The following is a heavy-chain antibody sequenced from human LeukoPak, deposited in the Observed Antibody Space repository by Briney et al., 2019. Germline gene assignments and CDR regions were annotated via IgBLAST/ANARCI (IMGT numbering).Heavy chain of an antibody. Sequence: PSETLSLTCTVSDGSISSSTYYWGWVRQPPGKGLEWIGSIYYSGSTYYNPSLKSRVTISVDTSKNQFSLKLSSVTAADTAVYYCARLGCSSTSCPYYYYYYYMDVWGKGTTVTVSS. CDR2: IYYSGST. V-gene: IGHV4-39*01. CDR1: DGSISSSTYY. J-gene: IGHJ6*03. CDR3: ARLGCSSTSCPYYYYYYYMDV. D-gene: IGHD2-2*01.